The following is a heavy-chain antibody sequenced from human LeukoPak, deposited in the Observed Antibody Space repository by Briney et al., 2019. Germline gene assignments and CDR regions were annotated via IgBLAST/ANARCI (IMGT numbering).Heavy chain of an antibody. CDR3: AKLVWWELLGSDFDY. J-gene: IGHJ4*02. V-gene: IGHV3-23*01. D-gene: IGHD1-26*01. CDR1: GFTFSSYA. CDR2: ISGSGGST. Sequence: PGGSLRLSCAASGFTFSSYAMSWVRQAPGKGLEWVSAISGSGGSTYYADSVKGRFTISRDNSKNTLYLQMNSLRAEDTAVYYCAKLVWWELLGSDFDYWGQGTLVTVSS.